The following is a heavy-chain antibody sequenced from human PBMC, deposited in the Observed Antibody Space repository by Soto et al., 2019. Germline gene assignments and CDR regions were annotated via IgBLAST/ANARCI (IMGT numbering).Heavy chain of an antibody. D-gene: IGHD3-10*01. CDR3: AIWETMVRGVIANWFDP. V-gene: IGHV4-31*03. J-gene: IGHJ5*02. Sequence: TSETLSLTCTVSGGSISSGGYYWSWIRQHPGKGLEWIGYIYYSGSTYYNPSLKSRVTISVDTSKNQFSLKLSSVTAADTAVYYCAIWETMVRGVIANWFDPWGQGTLVTVSS. CDR1: GGSISSGGYY. CDR2: IYYSGST.